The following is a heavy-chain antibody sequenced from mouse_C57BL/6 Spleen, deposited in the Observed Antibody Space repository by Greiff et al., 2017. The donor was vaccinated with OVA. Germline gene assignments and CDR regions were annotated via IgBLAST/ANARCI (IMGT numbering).Heavy chain of an antibody. CDR1: GYTFTSYG. J-gene: IGHJ1*03. D-gene: IGHD1-1*01. V-gene: IGHV1-58*01. Sequence: EVKLVESGAELVRPGSSVKMSCKTSGYTFTSYGINWVKQRPGQGLEWIGYIYIGNGYTEYNEKFKGKATLTSDTSSSTAYMQLSSLTSEDSAIYFCARSSFITTVVARNWYFDVWGTGTTVTVSS. CDR2: IYIGNGYT. CDR3: ARSSFITTVVARNWYFDV.